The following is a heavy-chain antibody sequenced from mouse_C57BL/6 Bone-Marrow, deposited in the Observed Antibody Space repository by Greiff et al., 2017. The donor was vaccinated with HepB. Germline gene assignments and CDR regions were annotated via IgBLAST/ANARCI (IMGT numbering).Heavy chain of an antibody. CDR1: GFSLTSYA. CDR2: IWTGGGT. D-gene: IGHD3-2*02. V-gene: IGHV2-9-1*01. Sequence: VQRVESGPGLVAPSQSLSITCTVSGFSLTSYAISWVRQPPGKGLEWLGVIWTGGGTNYNSALKSRLSISKDNSKSQVFLKMNSLQTDDTARYYCASQLDSSGYWFAYWGQGTLVTVSA. J-gene: IGHJ3*01. CDR3: ASQLDSSGYWFAY.